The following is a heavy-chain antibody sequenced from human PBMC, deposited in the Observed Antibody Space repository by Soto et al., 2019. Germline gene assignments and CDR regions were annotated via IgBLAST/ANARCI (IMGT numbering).Heavy chain of an antibody. J-gene: IGHJ4*02. CDR1: GGSFSGYY. D-gene: IGHD5-12*01. CDR2: INHSGST. V-gene: IGHV4-34*01. CDR3: SRGGYDFGGPTS. Sequence: SETLSLTCAVYGGSFSGYYWSWIRQPPGKGLEWIGEINHSGSTNYNPSLKSRVTISVDTSKNQFSLKLSSVTAADTAVYYCSRGGYDFGGPTSWGQGTLVTVSS.